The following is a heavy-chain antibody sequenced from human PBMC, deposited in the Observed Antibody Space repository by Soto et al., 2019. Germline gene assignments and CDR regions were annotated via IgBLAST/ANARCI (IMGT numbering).Heavy chain of an antibody. CDR1: GFNLSSSA. D-gene: IGHD2-2*01. J-gene: IGHJ4*02. V-gene: IGHV3-30-3*01. CDR3: TRDRCSGTSCYFRY. Sequence: GGSLRLSCAASGFNLSSSAMNWVRQAPGKGLEWLSVISYDGSKKYYADSVKGRFTISRDDSKNTRYLQMHSLRADDTAVYYCTRDRCSGTSCYFRYWGQGTLVTVSS. CDR2: ISYDGSKK.